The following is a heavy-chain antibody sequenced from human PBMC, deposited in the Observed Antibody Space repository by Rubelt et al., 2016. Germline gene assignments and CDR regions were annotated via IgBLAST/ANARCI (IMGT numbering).Heavy chain of an antibody. V-gene: IGHV4-34*01. CDR1: GGSFSGYY. CDR3: AREGITGTLDY. J-gene: IGHJ4*02. CDR2: INHSGST. D-gene: IGHD1-20*01. Sequence: QVQLQQWGAGLLKPSETLSLTCAVYGGSFSGYYWSWIRQPPGKGLEWIGEINHSGSTKDNPSLKSRVTISVDTSKNQFSLKLSSVTAADTAVYYCAREGITGTLDYWGQGTLVTVSS.